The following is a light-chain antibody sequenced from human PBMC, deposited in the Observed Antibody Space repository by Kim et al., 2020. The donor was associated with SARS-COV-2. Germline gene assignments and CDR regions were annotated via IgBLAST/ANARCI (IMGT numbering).Light chain of an antibody. CDR1: QDINRW. J-gene: IGKJ4*01. V-gene: IGKV1D-12*01. Sequence: DIQMTQSPSSVSASVGDRVTITCRASQDINRWLAWFQQKPGKAPKLLIYSASTLQGGVPSRFSGSGSGTFFTVTISDLQPEDFATYYCQQSDTFPLTFGGGTKVDIK. CDR3: QQSDTFPLT. CDR2: SAS.